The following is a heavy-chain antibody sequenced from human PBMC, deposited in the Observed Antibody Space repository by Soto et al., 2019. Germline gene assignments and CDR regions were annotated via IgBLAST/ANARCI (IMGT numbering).Heavy chain of an antibody. CDR1: GFTFSSYW. V-gene: IGHV3-7*01. Sequence: GGSLRLSCAASGFTFSSYWMSWVRQAPGKGLEWVANIKQDGSEKYYVDSVKGRFTISRDNSKNTLYLQMNSLRAEDTAVCYCAKNKYSSSWYPYYYYGMDVWGQGTTVTVSS. J-gene: IGHJ6*02. D-gene: IGHD6-13*01. CDR3: AKNKYSSSWYPYYYYGMDV. CDR2: IKQDGSEK.